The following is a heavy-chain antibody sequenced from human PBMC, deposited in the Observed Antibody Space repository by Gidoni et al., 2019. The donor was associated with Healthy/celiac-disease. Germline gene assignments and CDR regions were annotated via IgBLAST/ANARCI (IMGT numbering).Heavy chain of an antibody. CDR3: ARNYYDSSGYYSSSEYFQH. J-gene: IGHJ1*01. Sequence: QVQLVESGGGVVQPGRSLRLSCAASGFTFSSYGMPWVRQAPGKGLEWVAVIWYDGSNKYYADSVKGRFTISRDNSKNTLYLQMNSLRAEDTAVYYCARNYYDSSGYYSSSEYFQHWGQGTLVTVSS. CDR2: IWYDGSNK. D-gene: IGHD3-22*01. CDR1: GFTFSSYG. V-gene: IGHV3-33*01.